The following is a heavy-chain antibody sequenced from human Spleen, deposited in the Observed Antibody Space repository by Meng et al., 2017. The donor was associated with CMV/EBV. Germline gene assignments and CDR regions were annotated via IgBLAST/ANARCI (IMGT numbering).Heavy chain of an antibody. CDR3: ARAIPLQH. CDR2: INHDGSER. D-gene: IGHD2-21*01. CDR1: GFTFSSYW. V-gene: IGHV3-7*01. Sequence: GESLKISCAASGFTFSSYWMSWVRQAPGKGLEWVTHINHDGSERHYVASVKGRFTVSRDNAANSLYLQMNSLRDEDTAVYYCARAIPLQHWGQGALVTVSS. J-gene: IGHJ1*01.